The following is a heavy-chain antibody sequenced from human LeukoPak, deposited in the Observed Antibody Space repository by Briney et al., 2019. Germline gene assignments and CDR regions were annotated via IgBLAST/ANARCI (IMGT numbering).Heavy chain of an antibody. Sequence: PSETLSLTCTVSGGSLRSYYWSWIRQAPGKRLEWIGYTSYSGSGDTKYNPSLQSRVTFSLDTSRNQFSLNLNSVTAADTAVYYCARDIAQWVRLFDYWGQGTLVTVSS. D-gene: IGHD5-12*01. V-gene: IGHV4-59*01. CDR2: TSYSGSGDT. J-gene: IGHJ4*02. CDR3: ARDIAQWVRLFDY. CDR1: GGSLRSYY.